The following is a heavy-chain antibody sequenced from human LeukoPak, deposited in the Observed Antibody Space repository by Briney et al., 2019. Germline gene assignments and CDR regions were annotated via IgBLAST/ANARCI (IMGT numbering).Heavy chain of an antibody. Sequence: SETLSLTCTVSGGSISSYYWSWIRQPAGKGLEWIGRIYTSGSTNYNPSLKSRVTMSVDTSKNQFSLKLSSVTAADTAVYYCAREDSSGWYGGYFQHWGQGTLVTVSS. J-gene: IGHJ1*01. CDR2: IYTSGST. V-gene: IGHV4-4*07. CDR3: AREDSSGWYGGYFQH. CDR1: GGSISSYY. D-gene: IGHD6-19*01.